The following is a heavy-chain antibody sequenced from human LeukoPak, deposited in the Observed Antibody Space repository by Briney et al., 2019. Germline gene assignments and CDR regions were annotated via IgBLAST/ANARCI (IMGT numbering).Heavy chain of an antibody. CDR2: ISGSGGST. V-gene: IGHV3-23*01. CDR3: AKDHLYYYDSSGYYYDAFDI. CDR1: GFTFSSYA. Sequence: AGSLRLSCAASGFTFSSYAMSWVRQAPGKGLEWVSAISGSGGSTYYADSVKGRFTISRDNSKNTLYLQMNSLRAEDTAVYYCAKDHLYYYDSSGYYYDAFDIWGQGTMVTVSS. J-gene: IGHJ3*02. D-gene: IGHD3-22*01.